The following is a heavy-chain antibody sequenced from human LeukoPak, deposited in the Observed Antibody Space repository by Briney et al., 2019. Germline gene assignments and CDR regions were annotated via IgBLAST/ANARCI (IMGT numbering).Heavy chain of an antibody. J-gene: IGHJ4*02. CDR3: AKDLDYNWGFDY. V-gene: IGHV3-11*06. CDR1: GFTSSDYF. Sequence: GGSLRLSCTASGFTSSDYFMGWIRQAPGKGLEWLSYISSSSSDTNYADSVKGRFTISRDNAKNSLYLQMNTLRAEDTAVYYCAKDLDYNWGFDYWGQGTLVTVSS. D-gene: IGHD1-1*01. CDR2: ISSSSSDT.